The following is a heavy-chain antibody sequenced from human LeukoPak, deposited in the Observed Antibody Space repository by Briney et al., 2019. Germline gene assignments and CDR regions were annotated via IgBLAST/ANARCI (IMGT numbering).Heavy chain of an antibody. V-gene: IGHV4-59*01. CDR1: GGSISSYY. CDR3: ARVGGGSPAIYYYYMDV. J-gene: IGHJ6*03. CDR2: IYYSGST. Sequence: PSETLSLTCTVSGGSISSYYWSWIRQPPGKGLEWIGYIYYSGSTNYNPSLKSRVTISVDTSKNQFSLKLSSVTAADTAVYYCARVGGGSPAIYYYYMDVWGKGTTVTVSS. D-gene: IGHD6-25*01.